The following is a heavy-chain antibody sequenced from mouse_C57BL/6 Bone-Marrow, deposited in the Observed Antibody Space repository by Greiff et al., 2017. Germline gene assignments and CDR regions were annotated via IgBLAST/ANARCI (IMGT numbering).Heavy chain of an antibody. CDR1: GFTFSDYY. Sequence: EVQLVESGGGLVQPGGSLKLSCAASGFTFSDYYMYWVRQTPEKRLEWVAYISNGGGSTYYPDTVKGRFTISRDNAKNTLYLQMSRLKSEDTAMYYCARRGDPAMDYWGQGTSVTVSS. CDR3: ARRGDPAMDY. V-gene: IGHV5-12*01. CDR2: ISNGGGST. J-gene: IGHJ4*01.